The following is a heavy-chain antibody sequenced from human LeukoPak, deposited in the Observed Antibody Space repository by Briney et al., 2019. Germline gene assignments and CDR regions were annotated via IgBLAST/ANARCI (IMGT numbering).Heavy chain of an antibody. V-gene: IGHV3-7*03. J-gene: IGHJ4*02. CDR2: IKQDGSEK. Sequence: GGSLRLSCAASGFTFSSYWMSWVRQAPGKGLEWVANIKQDGSEKYYVDSVKGRFTISRDNSKNTLYLQMNSLRAEDTAVYYCAKDLEDYYYDSSGDYWGQGTLVTVSS. CDR3: AKDLEDYYYDSSGDY. CDR1: GFTFSSYW. D-gene: IGHD3-22*01.